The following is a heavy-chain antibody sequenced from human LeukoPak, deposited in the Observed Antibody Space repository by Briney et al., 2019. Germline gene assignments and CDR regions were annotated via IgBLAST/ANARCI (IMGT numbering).Heavy chain of an antibody. V-gene: IGHV4-61*02. CDR2: IYTSGST. J-gene: IGHJ6*03. CDR3: ARGQVARRITMVRGVTRNLYYYYMDV. CDR1: GGSISSGSYY. D-gene: IGHD3-10*01. Sequence: SQTLSLTCTVSGGSISSGSYYWSWIRQPAGKGLEWIGRIYTSGSTNYNPSLKSRVTISVDTSKNQFSLKLSSVTAADTAVYYCARGQVARRITMVRGVTRNLYYYYMDVWGKGTTVTISS.